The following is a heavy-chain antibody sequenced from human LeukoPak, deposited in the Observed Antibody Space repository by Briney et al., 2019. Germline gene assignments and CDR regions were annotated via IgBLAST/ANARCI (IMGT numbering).Heavy chain of an antibody. J-gene: IGHJ4*02. V-gene: IGHV6-1*01. CDR3: ARARAGGGGDLFDY. CDR2: TFYRCKWYN. CDR1: GDSVSSNSAA. Sequence: SQTLTLTCAISGDSVSSNSAAWIWNSLSPSRGLVWLGRTFYRCKWYNDYAVSVKSRITINPDTSKNQFSLQLNSVTPEDTAVYYCARARAGGGGDLFDYWGQGTLVTVSS. D-gene: IGHD3-10*01.